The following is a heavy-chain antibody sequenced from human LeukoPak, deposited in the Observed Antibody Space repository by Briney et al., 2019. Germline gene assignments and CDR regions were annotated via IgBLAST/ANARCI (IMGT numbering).Heavy chain of an antibody. D-gene: IGHD3-22*01. Sequence: SETLSLTCTVSGGSISSSSYYWGWIRQPPGKGLEWIGSIYYSGSTYYNPSLKSRVTISVDTSKNQFSLKLSSVTAADTAVYYCARKYYYDSSGYAPFDYWGQGILVTVSS. CDR3: ARKYYYDSSGYAPFDY. J-gene: IGHJ4*02. V-gene: IGHV4-39*07. CDR1: GGSISSSSYY. CDR2: IYYSGST.